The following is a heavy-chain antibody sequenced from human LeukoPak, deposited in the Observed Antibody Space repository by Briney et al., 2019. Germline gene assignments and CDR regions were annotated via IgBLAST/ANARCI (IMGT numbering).Heavy chain of an antibody. J-gene: IGHJ6*02. D-gene: IGHD4-17*01. V-gene: IGHV3-23*01. CDR3: AKKGVGYGDYYYFYAMDV. Sequence: AGGSLRLSCAASGFTFSTYGMTWVRQAPGKGLEWVSSISGSDNKTYYADSVKGRFTISRDNSKNTLFLQMNSLRAEDTAVYYCAKKGVGYGDYYYFYAMDVWGQGTTVTVSS. CDR1: GFTFSTYG. CDR2: ISGSDNKT.